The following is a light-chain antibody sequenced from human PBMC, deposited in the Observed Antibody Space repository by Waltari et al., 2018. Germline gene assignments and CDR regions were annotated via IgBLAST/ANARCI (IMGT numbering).Light chain of an antibody. Sequence: EIVMTQSPATLSVSPGERATLSCRASQSVSSNLAWYQQKPGQAPRLLIYGASTRATGIPAMFSGSWSGKEFTLTISSMQSEDFAVYYCQQYNNWPKTFGQGTKVEIK. J-gene: IGKJ1*01. CDR2: GAS. CDR3: QQYNNWPKT. V-gene: IGKV3-15*01. CDR1: QSVSSN.